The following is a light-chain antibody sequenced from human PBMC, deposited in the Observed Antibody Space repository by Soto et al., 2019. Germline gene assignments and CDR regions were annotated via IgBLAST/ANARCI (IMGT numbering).Light chain of an antibody. CDR1: SSNIGSNS. Sequence: QSVLTQPPSASGTPGQRVTVSCSGSSSNIGSNSVNWYQQLPGTAPKLVIYSSNQRPSGVPDRFSGSRSGTSASLAISGLQSADEADYYCATWDDSLNGGVFGGGTKVTVL. V-gene: IGLV1-44*01. J-gene: IGLJ3*02. CDR2: SSN. CDR3: ATWDDSLNGGV.